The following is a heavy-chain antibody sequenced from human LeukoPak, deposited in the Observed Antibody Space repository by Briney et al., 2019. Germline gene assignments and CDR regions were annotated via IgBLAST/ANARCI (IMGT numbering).Heavy chain of an antibody. D-gene: IGHD4-17*01. CDR1: GFTFNIYA. CDR3: AKDDYGGNSAFDY. Sequence: GGSLRLSCAVSGFTFNIYAIAWVRQAPGKGLEWVSTISDSGDTTYYADSVKGRFTISRDNSKNTLYLQMNSLRAEDTAVYYCAKDDYGGNSAFDYWGQGTLVTVSS. V-gene: IGHV3-23*01. J-gene: IGHJ4*02. CDR2: ISDSGDTT.